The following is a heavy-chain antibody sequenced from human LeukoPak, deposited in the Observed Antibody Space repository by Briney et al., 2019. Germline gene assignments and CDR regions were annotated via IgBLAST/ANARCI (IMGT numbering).Heavy chain of an antibody. CDR1: GFTFSSYG. Sequence: LSGGSLRLSCAASGFTFSSYGMHWVRQAPGKGLEWVAVISYDGSNKYYADSVKGRFTISRDNSKNTLYLQMISLRAEDTAVYYCAKAQSGWYSDAFDIWGQGTMVTVSS. CDR2: ISYDGSNK. D-gene: IGHD6-19*01. V-gene: IGHV3-30*18. J-gene: IGHJ3*02. CDR3: AKAQSGWYSDAFDI.